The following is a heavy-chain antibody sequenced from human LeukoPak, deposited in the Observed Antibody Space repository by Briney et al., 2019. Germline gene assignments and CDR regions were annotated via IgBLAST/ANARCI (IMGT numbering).Heavy chain of an antibody. D-gene: IGHD1-26*01. J-gene: IGHJ2*01. CDR3: ARSYGLTRGYFDL. V-gene: IGHV4-59*08. Sequence: SETLSLTCTVSGGSISSYYWSWIRQPPGKGLEWIGYIYYSGSTNYNPSLKSRVTISVDTSKNQFSLKLSSVTAAGTAVYYCARSYGLTRGYFDLWGRGTLVTVSS. CDR1: GGSISSYY. CDR2: IYYSGST.